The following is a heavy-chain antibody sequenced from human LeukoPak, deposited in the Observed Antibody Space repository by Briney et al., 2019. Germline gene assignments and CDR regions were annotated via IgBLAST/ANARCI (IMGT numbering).Heavy chain of an antibody. CDR3: ARRVHNRGLYDLGAFDI. J-gene: IGHJ3*02. CDR1: GGSISSSY. V-gene: IGHV4-59*08. CDR2: SYYTGDS. D-gene: IGHD2-8*01. Sequence: SETLSLTCSVSGGSISSSYWSWIRQPPGRGLEWIGYSYYTGDSNYSPSLKSRVTISFATSKNQFSLRLRSVTATDTAVYYCARRVHNRGLYDLGAFDIWGQGTMVTVSS.